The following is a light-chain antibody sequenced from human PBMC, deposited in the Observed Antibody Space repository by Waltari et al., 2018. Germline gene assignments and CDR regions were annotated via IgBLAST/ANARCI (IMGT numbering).Light chain of an antibody. V-gene: IGKV1-12*01. CDR2: AAS. J-gene: IGKJ1*01. Sequence: DIQMTQSPSSLSASLGNKVTITFRASQGISSWLAWYQQKPGKAPKLLIYAASSLQSGVPSRFSGSGSGTDYTLTISSLQPEDFATYYCQQGYNTPWTFGQGTKVEIK. CDR1: QGISSW. CDR3: QQGYNTPWT.